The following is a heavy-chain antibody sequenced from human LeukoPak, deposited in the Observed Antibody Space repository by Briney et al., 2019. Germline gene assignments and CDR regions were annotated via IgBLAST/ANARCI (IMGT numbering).Heavy chain of an antibody. V-gene: IGHV3-74*01. CDR3: ARQSYSSSFDYYYYYYMDV. Sequence: GGSLRLSCAASGFTFSSYWMHWVRQAPGKGLVWVSRINTDGSSTNYADSVKGRFTISRDNAKNTLYLQMNSLRAEDTAVYYCARQSYSSSFDYYYYYYMDVWGKGTTVTVSS. CDR2: INTDGSST. J-gene: IGHJ6*03. D-gene: IGHD6-13*01. CDR1: GFTFSSYW.